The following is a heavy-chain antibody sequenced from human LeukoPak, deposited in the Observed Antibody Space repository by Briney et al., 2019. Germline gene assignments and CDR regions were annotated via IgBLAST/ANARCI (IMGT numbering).Heavy chain of an antibody. CDR1: GFTFSSYA. J-gene: IGHJ4*02. D-gene: IGHD1-26*01. V-gene: IGHV3-23*01. Sequence: PGGSLRLSCAAFGFTFSSYAMSWVRQAPGKGLEWVSVISGSGGNTYYADSVKGRFTISRDNSKSTLFLQMNSLRDEDTAVYYCAKDGDGGSYYVLFDYWGQGALVTVSS. CDR3: AKDGDGGSYYVLFDY. CDR2: ISGSGGNT.